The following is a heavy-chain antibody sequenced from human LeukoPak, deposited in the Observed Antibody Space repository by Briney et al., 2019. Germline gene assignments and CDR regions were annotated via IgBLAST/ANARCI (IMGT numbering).Heavy chain of an antibody. J-gene: IGHJ4*02. D-gene: IGHD2-15*01. V-gene: IGHV3-23*01. CDR2: ISGSGGGT. CDR1: GFXFSSYT. Sequence: PGGSLRLSCVASGFXFSSYTINWVRQAPGKGLEWVSAISGSGGGTYYADSVKGRFTISRDNSKNTLYLQMNSLRAEDTAVYYCAKDTVVVVAATSAYDYWGQGTLVTVSS. CDR3: AKDTVVVVAATSAYDY.